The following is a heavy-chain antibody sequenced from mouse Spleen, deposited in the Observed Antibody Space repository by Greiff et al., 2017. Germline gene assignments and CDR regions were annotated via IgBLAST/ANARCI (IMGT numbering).Heavy chain of an antibody. CDR2: IWSGGST. D-gene: IGHD2-10*01. V-gene: IGHV2-2*01. J-gene: IGHJ3*01. CDR1: GFSLTSYG. Sequence: QVQLQQSGPGLVQPSQSLSITCTVSGFSLTSYGVHWVRQSPGKGLEWLGVIWSGGSTDYNAAFISRLSISKDNSKSQVFFKMNSLQADDTAIYYCAIAYYGNYAAYWGQGTLVTVSA. CDR3: AIAYYGNYAAY.